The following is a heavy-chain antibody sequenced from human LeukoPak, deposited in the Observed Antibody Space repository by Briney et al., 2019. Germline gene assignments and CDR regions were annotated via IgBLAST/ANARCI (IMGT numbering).Heavy chain of an antibody. V-gene: IGHV3-21*01. CDR3: ARAPYDFWTLFDAFDI. CDR2: ISSSSSYI. Sequence: GGSLRLSCAASGFTISSYSMNWVRQAPGKGLEWVSSISSSSSYIYYADSVKGRFTISRDNAKNSLYLQMNSLRAEDTAVYYCARAPYDFWTLFDAFDIWGQGTMVTVSS. CDR1: GFTISSYS. J-gene: IGHJ3*02. D-gene: IGHD3-3*01.